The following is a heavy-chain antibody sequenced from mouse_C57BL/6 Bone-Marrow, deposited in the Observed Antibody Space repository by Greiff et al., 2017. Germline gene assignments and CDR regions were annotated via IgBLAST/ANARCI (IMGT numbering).Heavy chain of an antibody. V-gene: IGHV3-6*01. CDR1: GYSITSGYY. CDR2: ISYDGSN. Sequence: EVQLQESGPGLVKPSQSLSLTCSVTGYSITSGYYWNWIRQFPGNKLEWMGYISYDGSNNYNPSLKNRISITRDTSKNQFFLKLNSVTTEDTATYFCAIFRGYFDVWGTGTTVTVSS. CDR3: AIFRGYFDV. J-gene: IGHJ1*03.